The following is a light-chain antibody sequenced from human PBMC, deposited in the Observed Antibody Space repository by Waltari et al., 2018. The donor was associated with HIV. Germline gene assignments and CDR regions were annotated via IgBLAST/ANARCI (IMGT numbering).Light chain of an antibody. CDR1: SSNIGSKT. CDR2: SRD. V-gene: IGLV1-44*01. CDR3: AAWDGSLIGYV. Sequence: QSVLTQSPSASGTPAQRVTIHCSGNSSNIGSKTVKWYQQPPGTTPNLLIYSRDQRPSGVPDRFSGSYSGTSASLAISGLQSEDEADYYCAAWDGSLIGYVFGTGTKVTVL. J-gene: IGLJ1*01.